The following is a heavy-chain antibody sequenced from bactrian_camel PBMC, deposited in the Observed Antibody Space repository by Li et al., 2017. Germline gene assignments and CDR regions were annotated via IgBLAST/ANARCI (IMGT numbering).Heavy chain of an antibody. V-gene: IGHV3S53*01. CDR3: AANEPPHFCSVYREFDY. J-gene: IGHJ4*01. CDR2: IDVDGRT. Sequence: QLVESGGGSVQAGGSLRLSCDVSGYSVQTAYMAWFRQAPGKQREAVATIDVDGRTKYTDSVKGRFTISRDNAEGTLSLQMNSLEPGDTAMYYCAANEPPHFCSVYREFDYWGQGTQVTVS. CDR1: GYSVQTAY.